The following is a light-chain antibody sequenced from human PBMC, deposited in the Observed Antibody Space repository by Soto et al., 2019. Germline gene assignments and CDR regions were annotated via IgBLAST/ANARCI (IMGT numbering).Light chain of an antibody. V-gene: IGLV3-21*02. Sequence: SSELTQPPSVSVAPGQTTRITCGGNNIATKGVHWYQQKPGQAPVLVVHDDSDRPSGIPERFSGSKSENTATLTISRAEAGDEADYYCQVWDSSGDHPVFGGGTKLTVL. CDR3: QVWDSSGDHPV. CDR2: DDS. J-gene: IGLJ3*02. CDR1: NIATKG.